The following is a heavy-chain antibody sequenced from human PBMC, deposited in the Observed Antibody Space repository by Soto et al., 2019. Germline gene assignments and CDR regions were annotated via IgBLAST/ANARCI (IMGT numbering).Heavy chain of an antibody. D-gene: IGHD3-10*01. CDR3: ATDFYGSGSEPPFDY. Sequence: QVQLVESGGGVVQPGTSLRLSCAASGFTFSNYGMHWVRQPPGKGLEWVAVIWYDGSNKYYADSVKGRFTISRDNSNSTLYLQMSSLRGEDTAVYYCATDFYGSGSEPPFDYWGQGTLVTVS. CDR2: IWYDGSNK. CDR1: GFTFSNYG. V-gene: IGHV3-33*01. J-gene: IGHJ4*02.